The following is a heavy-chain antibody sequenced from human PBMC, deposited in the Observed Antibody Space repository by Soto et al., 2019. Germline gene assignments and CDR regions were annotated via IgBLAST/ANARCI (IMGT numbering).Heavy chain of an antibody. CDR3: ATHPPYGPLDH. V-gene: IGHV4-39*01. Sequence: SETLSLTYTVSGGSISSSSYHWGWIRQPPGKGLEWIGNIYYSESTYYNPSLKSRVTISVDTSKNQFSLRLTSVTAADTAVYYCATHPPYGPLDHWGQGTLVTVSS. CDR2: IYYSEST. CDR1: GGSISSSSYH. D-gene: IGHD4-17*01. J-gene: IGHJ4*02.